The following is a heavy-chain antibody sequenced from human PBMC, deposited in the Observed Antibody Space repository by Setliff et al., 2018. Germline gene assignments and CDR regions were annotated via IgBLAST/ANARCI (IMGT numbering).Heavy chain of an antibody. V-gene: IGHV4-34*01. D-gene: IGHD3-3*01. CDR3: ARRYNFWSGYFDY. Sequence: PSETLSLTCAVYGGSFSGYYWSWIRQPPGKGLEWIGEIDHSGSTNYNPSLKSRVTISVDTSKNQFSLELSSVTAADTAVYYCARRYNFWSGYFDYWGQGTLVTVSS. CDR1: GGSFSGYY. J-gene: IGHJ4*02. CDR2: IDHSGST.